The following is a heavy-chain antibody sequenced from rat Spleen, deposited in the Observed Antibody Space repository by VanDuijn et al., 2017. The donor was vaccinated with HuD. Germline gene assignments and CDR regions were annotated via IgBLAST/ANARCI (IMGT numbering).Heavy chain of an antibody. CDR1: GFSLSNYG. Sequence: QVQLKESGPGLVQPSQTLSLTCTVSGFSLSNYGVSWVRQPPGKGLEWIAAISSGGSTYYNSALKSRLSISRGTSKSQVFLKMNSLQTEDTAIYFCSRSHPGVMDAWGQGVSVTVSS. V-gene: IGHV2S8*01. CDR3: SRSHPGVMDA. D-gene: IGHD3-2*01. CDR2: ISSGGST. J-gene: IGHJ4*01.